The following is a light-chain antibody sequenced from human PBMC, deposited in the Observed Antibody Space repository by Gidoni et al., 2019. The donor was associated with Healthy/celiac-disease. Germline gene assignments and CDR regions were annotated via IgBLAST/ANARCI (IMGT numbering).Light chain of an antibody. V-gene: IGKV4-1*01. J-gene: IGKJ3*01. CDR2: WAS. CDR3: QQYYSTPFT. Sequence: DIVMTQSPDSLAVSLGERATINCKSSQSVLYSSNNKNYLAWYQQKRGQPPKLLIYWASTRESGVPDRFSGSGSGTDFTLTISSLQAEDVAVYYCQQYYSTPFTFGPGTKVDIK. CDR1: QSVLYSSNNKNY.